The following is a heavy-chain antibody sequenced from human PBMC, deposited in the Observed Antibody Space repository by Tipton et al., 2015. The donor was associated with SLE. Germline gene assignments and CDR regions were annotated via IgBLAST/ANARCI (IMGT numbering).Heavy chain of an antibody. V-gene: IGHV3-23*01. CDR2: ISGSGDRT. J-gene: IGHJ4*02. CDR1: GFTFANYA. CDR3: AKDLNRVATSPFDY. Sequence: GSLRLSCAASGFTFANYAMSWVRQAPGKRLEWVSAISGSGDRTYYADSVKGHFTISRDNSKNTLYLQMNSLRVEDTAVYYCAKDLNRVATSPFDYWGQGTLVTVSS. D-gene: IGHD5-12*01.